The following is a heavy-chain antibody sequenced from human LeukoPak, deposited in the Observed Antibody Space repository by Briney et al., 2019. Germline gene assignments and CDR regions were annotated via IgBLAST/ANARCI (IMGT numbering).Heavy chain of an antibody. V-gene: IGHV4-59*08. J-gene: IGHJ5*02. CDR3: ARQWTGQGNWVDP. D-gene: IGHD3/OR15-3a*01. CDR2: IYYSGST. CDR1: GGSISSYN. Sequence: SETLSLTCTVPGGSISSYNWSWVRQPPGKGLERIEYIYYSGSTNENPTHNSRVNISVDTSTNQFPPKLSSVTAADTAVYYWARQWTGQGNWVDPWGQGSLVTVSS.